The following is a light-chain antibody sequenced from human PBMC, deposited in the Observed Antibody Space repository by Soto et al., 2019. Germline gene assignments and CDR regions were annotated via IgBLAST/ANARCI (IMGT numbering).Light chain of an antibody. J-gene: IGKJ1*01. Sequence: EIVMTQSPATLSVSPGERATLSCRTSQSVSSNLAWYQQKPGQAPRLLIYGASTRATGIPARFSGSGSGTEFTLTISSLQSEDFAVYYCQQYHKWPPWTFGQGIKVEIK. CDR2: GAS. CDR3: QQYHKWPPWT. V-gene: IGKV3-15*01. CDR1: QSVSSN.